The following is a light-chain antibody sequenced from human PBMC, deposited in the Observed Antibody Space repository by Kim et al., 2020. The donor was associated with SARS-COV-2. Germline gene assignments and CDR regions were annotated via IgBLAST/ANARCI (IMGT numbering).Light chain of an antibody. CDR3: NSRDTNDNVV. Sequence: VALGQTVRIKCQGDSLRGYYATEYQKKPGQAHILLIYAKNNRPSGIPDRVSGSSSGNTASLTITGAQAEDEADYYCNSRDTNDNVVFGGGTSLTVL. CDR2: AKN. J-gene: IGLJ2*01. CDR1: SLRGYY. V-gene: IGLV3-19*01.